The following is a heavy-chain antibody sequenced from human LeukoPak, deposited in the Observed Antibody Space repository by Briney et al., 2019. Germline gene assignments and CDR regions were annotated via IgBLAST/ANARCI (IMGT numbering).Heavy chain of an antibody. CDR3: AREPPVGGYFDY. D-gene: IGHD1-26*01. CDR1: GFTFSSYA. V-gene: IGHV3-33*08. J-gene: IGHJ4*02. CDR2: IWYDGGNK. Sequence: GGSLRLSCAASGFTFSSYAMYWVRQAPGKGLEWVAVIWYDGGNKYYADSVKGRFTISRDNSKNTLYLQMSSLRAEDTAVYYCAREPPVGGYFDYWGQGTLVTVSS.